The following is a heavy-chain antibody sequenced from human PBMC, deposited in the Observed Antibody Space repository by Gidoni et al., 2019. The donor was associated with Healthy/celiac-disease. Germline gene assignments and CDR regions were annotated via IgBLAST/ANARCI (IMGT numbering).Heavy chain of an antibody. D-gene: IGHD1-26*01. CDR2: ISSSSSYI. CDR3: ARKLGGSYGFDY. CDR1: VFTFSSYS. J-gene: IGHJ4*02. Sequence: EVQLVESGGGLVKPGGSLRLSCAASVFTFSSYSMNWVRQAPGKGLEWVSSISSSSSYIYYADSVKGRFTISRDNAKNSLYLQMNSLRAEDTAVYYCARKLGGSYGFDYWGQGTLVTVSS. V-gene: IGHV3-21*01.